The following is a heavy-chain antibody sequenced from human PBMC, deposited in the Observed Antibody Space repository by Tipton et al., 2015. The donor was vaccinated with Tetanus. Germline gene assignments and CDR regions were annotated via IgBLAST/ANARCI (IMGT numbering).Heavy chain of an antibody. J-gene: IGHJ3*01. CDR3: AKDLGDVFQGAFDA. V-gene: IGHV3-53*01. D-gene: IGHD3-16*01. CDR2: MYSGGDT. CDR1: GFIVSSHY. Sequence: SLRLSCVASGFIVSSHYMSWVRQAPGKGLEWVSVMYSGGDTYYVDSVKGRFTISRDNSEKTLSLQMNSLRAEDTAIYYCAKDLGDVFQGAFDAWGPGTTVTVSS.